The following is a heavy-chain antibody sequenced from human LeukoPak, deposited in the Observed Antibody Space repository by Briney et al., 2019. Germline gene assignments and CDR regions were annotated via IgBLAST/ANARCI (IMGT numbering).Heavy chain of an antibody. CDR2: IIPILGIA. CDR1: GGTFSSYA. V-gene: IGHV1-69*04. Sequence: ASVKVSCTASGGTFSSYAISWVRQAPGQGLEWMGRIIPILGIANYAQKFQGRVTITADKSTSTAYMELSSLRSEDTAVYYCARGMATNAFDIWGQGTMVTVSS. J-gene: IGHJ3*02. D-gene: IGHD6-13*01. CDR3: ARGMATNAFDI.